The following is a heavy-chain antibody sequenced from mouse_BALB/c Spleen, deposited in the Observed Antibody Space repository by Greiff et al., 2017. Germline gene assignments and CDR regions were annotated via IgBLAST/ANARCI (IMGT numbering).Heavy chain of an antibody. CDR1: GFTFSSFG. V-gene: IGHV5-17*02. CDR3: ARSNYGYAMDY. CDR2: ISSGSSTI. Sequence: DVMLVESGGGLVQPGGSRKLSCAASGFTFSSFGMHWVRQAQEKGLEWVAYISSGSSTIYYADTVKGRFTISRDNPKNTLFLQMTSLRSEDTAMYYCARSNYGYAMDYWGQGTSVTVSS. D-gene: IGHD1-1*01. J-gene: IGHJ4*01.